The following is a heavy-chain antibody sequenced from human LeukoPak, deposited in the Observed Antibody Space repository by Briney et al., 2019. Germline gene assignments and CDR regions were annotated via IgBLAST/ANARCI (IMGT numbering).Heavy chain of an antibody. CDR1: GGTFSSYA. CDR3: ARAPSEWLRVDNWFDP. D-gene: IGHD5-12*01. V-gene: IGHV1-69*01. Sequence: SVKVSCKASGGTFSSYAISWVRQAPGQGLEWMGGIIPIFGTANYAQKFQGRVTVTADESTSTAYMELSSLRSEDTTVYYCARAPSEWLRVDNWFDPWGQGTLVTVSS. CDR2: IIPIFGTA. J-gene: IGHJ5*02.